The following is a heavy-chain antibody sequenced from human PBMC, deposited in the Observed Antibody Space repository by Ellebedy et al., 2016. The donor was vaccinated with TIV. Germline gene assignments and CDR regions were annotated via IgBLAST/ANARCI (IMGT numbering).Heavy chain of an antibody. CDR1: GFTFSSYA. CDR2: ISYDGSNK. D-gene: IGHD2-2*01. J-gene: IGHJ4*02. V-gene: IGHV3-30-3*01. CDR3: AREGFLGDIVVVPAARVGYYFDY. Sequence: GESLKISCAASGFTFSSYAMHWVRHAPGKGLEWVAVISYDGSNKYYADSVKGRFTISRDNSKNTLYLQMNSLRAEDTAVYYCAREGFLGDIVVVPAARVGYYFDYWGQGTLVTVSS.